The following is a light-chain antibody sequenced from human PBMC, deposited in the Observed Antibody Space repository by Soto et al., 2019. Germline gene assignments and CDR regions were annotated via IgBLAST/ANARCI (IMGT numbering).Light chain of an antibody. CDR1: NIGSKS. Sequence: SYELTQPPSVSVAPGQTARITCGGNNIGSKSVHWYQQKAGQAPVLAVYDDSDRPSGIPERFSGSNSGNTATLTISRVEAGDEADYYCQVWDSSSDHRVFGGGTKLTVL. J-gene: IGLJ3*02. CDR2: DDS. V-gene: IGLV3-21*02. CDR3: QVWDSSSDHRV.